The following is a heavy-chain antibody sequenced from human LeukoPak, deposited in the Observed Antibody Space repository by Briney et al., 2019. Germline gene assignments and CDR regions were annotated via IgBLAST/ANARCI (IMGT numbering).Heavy chain of an antibody. V-gene: IGHV3-30*04. CDR3: ARDGPYYDILTGYNYFDY. J-gene: IGHJ4*02. D-gene: IGHD3-9*01. CDR1: GFTFSSYA. Sequence: PGGSLRLSCAASGFTFSSYAMHWVRQAPGKGLEWVAVISYDGSNKYYADSVKGRFTISRDNSKNTLYLQMNSLRAEDTAVYYCARDGPYYDILTGYNYFDYWGQGTLVTVSS. CDR2: ISYDGSNK.